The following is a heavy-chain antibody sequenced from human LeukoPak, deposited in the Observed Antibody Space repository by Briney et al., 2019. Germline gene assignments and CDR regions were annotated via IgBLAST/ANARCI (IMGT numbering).Heavy chain of an antibody. Sequence: GASVKVSCKAPGYTFATYGVTWVRQAPGQGLEWMGWISAYNGNTNYPQKIQGRATMTTDTSTSTAYVELRSLRSDDTAVYYCARDRAEAKQWLVSGYGAFDIWGQGTMVTVSS. CDR2: ISAYNGNT. V-gene: IGHV1-18*01. D-gene: IGHD6-19*01. J-gene: IGHJ3*02. CDR3: ARDRAEAKQWLVSGYGAFDI. CDR1: GYTFATYG.